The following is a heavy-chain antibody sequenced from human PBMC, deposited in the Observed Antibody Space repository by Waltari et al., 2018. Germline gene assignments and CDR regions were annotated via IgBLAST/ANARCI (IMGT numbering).Heavy chain of an antibody. J-gene: IGHJ4*02. CDR3: AKGVSKGRMDS. Sequence: EVQLVESGGGLVKPGGSLRLSCAASGFIFSRYSMNWVRQAPGKGVEWVSFISSSTSNIYYVDSVKGRFTISRDNANNSLYLQRNSLRVEDTAVYYCAKGVSKGRMDSWGRGILVTVSS. CDR2: ISSSTSNI. V-gene: IGHV3-21*02. CDR1: GFIFSRYS.